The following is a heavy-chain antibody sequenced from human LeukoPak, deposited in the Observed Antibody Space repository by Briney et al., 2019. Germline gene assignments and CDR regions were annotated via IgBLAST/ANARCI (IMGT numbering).Heavy chain of an antibody. D-gene: IGHD3-22*01. Sequence: SETLSLTCTVSGGSISSYYWSWIRQPPGKGLEWIGYIYYSGSTNYNPSLKSRVTISVDTSKNQFSLKLSSVTAADTAVYYCARHLDYYDSSGYYGIWYLDLWGRGTLVTVSS. CDR1: GGSISSYY. J-gene: IGHJ2*01. CDR2: IYYSGST. CDR3: ARHLDYYDSSGYYGIWYLDL. V-gene: IGHV4-59*08.